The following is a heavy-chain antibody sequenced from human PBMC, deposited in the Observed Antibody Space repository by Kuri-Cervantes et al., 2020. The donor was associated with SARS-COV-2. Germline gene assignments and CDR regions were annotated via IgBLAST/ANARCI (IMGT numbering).Heavy chain of an antibody. CDR1: GYTFTSYG. V-gene: IGHV1-8*02. J-gene: IGHJ4*02. D-gene: IGHD2-21*01. CDR3: ARGLLVSDY. CDR2: MNPNSGNT. Sequence: ASVKVSCKASGYTFTSYGISWVRQAPGQGLEWMGWMNPNSGNTGYAQKFQGRVTMTRNTSISTAYMELSSLRSEDTAVYYCARGLLVSDYWGQGTLVTVSS.